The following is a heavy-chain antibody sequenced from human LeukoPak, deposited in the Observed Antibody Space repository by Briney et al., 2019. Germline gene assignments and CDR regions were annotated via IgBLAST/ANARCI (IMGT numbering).Heavy chain of an antibody. CDR2: IGSVGHST. V-gene: IGHV3-23*01. Sequence: GGSLRLSCAASGFRFSDAATTWVRQAPGKGLEWVSLIGSVGHSTYYGDSVKGRFTISRDNSKNTLSLQMNSLRVEDTAMYYCAKDIELSILGLGTMVTVSS. J-gene: IGHJ3*02. CDR1: GFRFSDAA. D-gene: IGHD3-16*02. CDR3: AKDIELSI.